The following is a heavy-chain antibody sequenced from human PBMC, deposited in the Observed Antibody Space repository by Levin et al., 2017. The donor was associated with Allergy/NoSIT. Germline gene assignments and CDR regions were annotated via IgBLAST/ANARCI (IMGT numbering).Heavy chain of an antibody. D-gene: IGHD1-26*01. CDR2: ISSSSSYI. CDR1: GFTFSSYS. V-gene: IGHV3-21*01. Sequence: PGGSLRLSCAASGFTFSSYSMNWVRQAPGKGLEWVSSISSSSSYIYYADSVKGRFTISRDNAKNSLYLQMNSLRAEDTAVYYCARKLSGSYQAAFDIWGQGTMVTVSS. J-gene: IGHJ3*02. CDR3: ARKLSGSYQAAFDI.